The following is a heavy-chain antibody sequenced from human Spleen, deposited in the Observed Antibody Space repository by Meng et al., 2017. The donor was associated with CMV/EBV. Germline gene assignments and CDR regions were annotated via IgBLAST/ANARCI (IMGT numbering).Heavy chain of an antibody. CDR2: IHYSGNT. V-gene: IGHV4-30-4*08. J-gene: IGHJ3*02. CDR3: ARVVWSGDAFDI. D-gene: IGHD3-3*01. CDR1: GGSITSGDYY. Sequence: SETLSLTCTVSGGSITSGDYYWSWIRQPPDQGLEWIAHIHYSGNTYYNPSLKTRVTMSVDTAKNQFSLKLPSVTAEDTAVYYCARVVWSGDAFDIWGLGTMVTVSS.